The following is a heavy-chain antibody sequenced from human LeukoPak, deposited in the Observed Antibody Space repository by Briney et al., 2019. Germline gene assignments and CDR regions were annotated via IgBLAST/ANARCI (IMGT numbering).Heavy chain of an antibody. CDR2: QDGSEK. V-gene: IGHV3-7*01. D-gene: IGHD1-26*01. Sequence: QDGSEKYYVDSVKGRFTISRDNAKNSLYLQMNSLRAEDTAVYYCARSPPRSGSQLGGYFDYWGQGTLVTVSS. J-gene: IGHJ4*02. CDR3: ARSPPRSGSQLGGYFDY.